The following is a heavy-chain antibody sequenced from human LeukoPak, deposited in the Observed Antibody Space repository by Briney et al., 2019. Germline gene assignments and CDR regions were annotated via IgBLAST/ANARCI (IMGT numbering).Heavy chain of an antibody. Sequence: SETLSLTCTVSIDSIKNYYWNWIRQPPGKGLEWIGYIYMTGNTNSHQSLKSRLSMSIDPSKNQCSLKLNSVTAADTAVYYCARGNYGSGSYYVVDFDYWGRGTLVTVSS. CDR3: ARGNYGSGSYYVVDFDY. V-gene: IGHV4-4*09. D-gene: IGHD3-10*01. CDR2: IYMTGNT. CDR1: IDSIKNYY. J-gene: IGHJ4*02.